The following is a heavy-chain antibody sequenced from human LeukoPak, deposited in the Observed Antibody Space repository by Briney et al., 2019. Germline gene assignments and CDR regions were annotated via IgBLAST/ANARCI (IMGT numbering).Heavy chain of an antibody. CDR3: ARGLSGYASSLGY. Sequence: PGGSLRLSCAVSGFTFSSYWMHWVRQAPGKGLVWVSRINSDGSSTSYADSVRGRFSISRDNAKNTLYLQMNSLRAEDTAVYYCARGLSGYASSLGYWGQGTLVTVSA. J-gene: IGHJ4*02. CDR2: INSDGSST. CDR1: GFTFSSYW. D-gene: IGHD6-6*01. V-gene: IGHV3-74*01.